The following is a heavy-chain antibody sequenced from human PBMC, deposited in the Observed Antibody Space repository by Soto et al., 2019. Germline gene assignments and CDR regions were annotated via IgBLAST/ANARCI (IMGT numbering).Heavy chain of an antibody. CDR3: ARYSGYEGLRFDP. Sequence: TSETLSLTCTVSGGSISSGDYYWSWIRQPPGKGLEWIGYIYYSGSTYYNPSLKSRVTISVDTSKNQFSLKLSSVTAADTAVYYCARYSGYEGLRFDPWGQGTLVTVS. CDR2: IYYSGST. V-gene: IGHV4-30-4*01. CDR1: GGSISSGDYY. D-gene: IGHD5-12*01. J-gene: IGHJ5*02.